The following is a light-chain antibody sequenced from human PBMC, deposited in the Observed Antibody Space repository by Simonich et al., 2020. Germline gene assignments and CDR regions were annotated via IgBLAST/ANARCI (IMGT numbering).Light chain of an antibody. CDR1: QSVLYSSNNKNY. Sequence: DIVMTQYPDSLAVSLGERATINCKSSQSVLYSSNNKNYLAWYQQKPVQPPKLLIYRASTRESGVPDRFSGSGSGTDFTLTISSLQAEDVAVYYCQQYYSTPYTFGQGTKLEIK. J-gene: IGKJ2*01. CDR2: RAS. CDR3: QQYYSTPYT. V-gene: IGKV4-1*01.